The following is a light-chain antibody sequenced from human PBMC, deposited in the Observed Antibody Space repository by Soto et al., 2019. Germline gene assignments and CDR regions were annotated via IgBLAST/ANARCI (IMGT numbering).Light chain of an antibody. V-gene: IGKV1-5*01. Sequence: DIQMTQSPSTLSSSIGARVTITCRASQSVSTWLAWYQQKPGKAPKLLIYDASNLQRGVPSRFSGSGSGTEFILTISDLQHDDVSQYDCQRYNSDPTFGRGTKVEV. J-gene: IGKJ4*02. CDR1: QSVSTW. CDR3: QRYNSDPT. CDR2: DAS.